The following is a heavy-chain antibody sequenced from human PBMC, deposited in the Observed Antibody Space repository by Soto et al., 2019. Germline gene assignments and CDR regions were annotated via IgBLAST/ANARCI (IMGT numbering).Heavy chain of an antibody. CDR2: INHSGST. J-gene: IGHJ6*04. D-gene: IGHD2-2*03. CDR1: GGSFSGYY. CDR3: ARPLGWNYYYGMDV. V-gene: IGHV4-34*01. Sequence: PSETLSLTCAVYGGSFSGYYWSWIRQPPGKGLEWIGEINHSGSTNYNPSLKSRVTISVDTSKNQFYLQWSSLKASDTAMYYCARPLGWNYYYGMDVWGKGTTVTVSS.